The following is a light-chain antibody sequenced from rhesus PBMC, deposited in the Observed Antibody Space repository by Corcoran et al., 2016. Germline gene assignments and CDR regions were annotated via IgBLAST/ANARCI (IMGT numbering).Light chain of an antibody. CDR2: GAS. V-gene: IGKV3-31*02. CDR1: QSVSSY. CDR3: QETSNLWT. J-gene: IGKJ1*01. Sequence: EIVMTQSPATLSLSPGETATISCRTSQSVSSYLAWYQQKPGQAPRLLIYGASSRATGIPDRFSGSGSGTDFTLTISRLEPEDFAVYYCQETSNLWTFGQGTKVEIK.